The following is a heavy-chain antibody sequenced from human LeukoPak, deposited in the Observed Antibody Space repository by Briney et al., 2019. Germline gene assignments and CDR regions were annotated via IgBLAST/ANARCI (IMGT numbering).Heavy chain of an antibody. CDR3: ATVMTTVTTRVDP. V-gene: IGHV4-34*01. Sequence: SETLSLTCAVYGGSFSGYYWSWIRQPPGKGLEWIGEINHSGSTNYNPSLKSRVTISVDTSKNQFSLKLSSVTAADTAVYYCATVMTTVTTRVDPWGQGTLVTVSS. CDR2: INHSGST. J-gene: IGHJ5*02. D-gene: IGHD4-11*01. CDR1: GGSFSGYY.